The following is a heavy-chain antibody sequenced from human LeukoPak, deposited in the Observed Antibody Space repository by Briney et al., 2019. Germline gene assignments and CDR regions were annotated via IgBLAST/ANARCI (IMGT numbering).Heavy chain of an antibody. V-gene: IGHV3-21*01. CDR2: ISRTGTSI. CDR3: ARTTVAGTIQY. Sequence: PGGSLRLSCAASGFTLSMFSMAWVRQAPGKGVEWVSYISRTGTSIHYADSMRGRFTISRDNTKSSLYLQMNNLRVEDTALYFCARTTVAGTIQYWGQGTLVIVSS. D-gene: IGHD1-14*01. CDR1: GFTLSMFS. J-gene: IGHJ1*01.